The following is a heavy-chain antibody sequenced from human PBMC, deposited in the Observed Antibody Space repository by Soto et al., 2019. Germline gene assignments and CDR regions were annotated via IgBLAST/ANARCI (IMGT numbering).Heavy chain of an antibody. Sequence: SEALSLTCTVSGGSIISSSYYWGLIRQPPGKGLEWIGSIYYSGSTYYNPSLKSRVTISVDTSKNQFSLKLSSVTAADTAVYYCARLVVTAIDYWFDPWGQGTLVTVSS. D-gene: IGHD2-21*02. V-gene: IGHV4-39*01. J-gene: IGHJ5*02. CDR1: GGSIISSSYY. CDR3: ARLVVTAIDYWFDP. CDR2: IYYSGST.